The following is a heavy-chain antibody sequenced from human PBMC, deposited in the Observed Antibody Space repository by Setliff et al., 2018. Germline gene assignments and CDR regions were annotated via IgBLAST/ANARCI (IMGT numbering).Heavy chain of an antibody. Sequence: SETLTLTCTVSGGSISSGGYYWSWIRQHPGEGLEWIGYIYCSGSTYYNPSLKSRVTISVDTSKNQFSLKLSSVTAADTAVYYCARDPLTTNRRRAFDIWGQGTMVTVSS. D-gene: IGHD4-17*01. CDR2: IYCSGST. V-gene: IGHV4-31*03. J-gene: IGHJ3*02. CDR1: GGSISSGGYY. CDR3: ARDPLTTNRRRAFDI.